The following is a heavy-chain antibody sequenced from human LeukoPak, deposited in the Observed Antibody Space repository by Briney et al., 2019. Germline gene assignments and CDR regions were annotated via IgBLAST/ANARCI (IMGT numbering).Heavy chain of an antibody. D-gene: IGHD3-22*01. CDR2: ISAYNGNT. CDR3: ARSSESYDSSGYYSYYFDY. CDR1: GYTFTSYG. V-gene: IGHV1-18*01. Sequence: ASVKVSCKASGYTFTSYGISWVRQAPGQGLEWMGWISAYNGNTNYAQKLQGRVTMTTDTSTSTAYMELRSLRSDDTAVYYCARSSESYDSSGYYSYYFDYWAQGTLVTVSS. J-gene: IGHJ4*02.